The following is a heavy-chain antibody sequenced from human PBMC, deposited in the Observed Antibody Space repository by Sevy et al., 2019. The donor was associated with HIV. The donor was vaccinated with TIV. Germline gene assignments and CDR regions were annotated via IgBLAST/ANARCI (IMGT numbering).Heavy chain of an antibody. V-gene: IGHV1-69*13. CDR1: GGSFSAYP. J-gene: IGHJ5*02. CDR3: ANLVRTAMMIEGWFDP. D-gene: IGHD2-2*01. CDR2: VIPSFGIT. Sequence: ASVKVSCKASGGSFSAYPINWLRQAPGQGLEWMGGVIPSFGITKYARRFQGRVAITADDSTNTAYMELSSLTFEDTAIYYCANLVRTAMMIEGWFDPWGQGTLVTVSS.